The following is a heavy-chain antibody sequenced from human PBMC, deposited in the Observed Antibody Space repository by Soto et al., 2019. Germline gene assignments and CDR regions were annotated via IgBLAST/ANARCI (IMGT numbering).Heavy chain of an antibody. J-gene: IGHJ6*02. D-gene: IGHD3-22*01. CDR2: INHSGST. V-gene: IGHV4-34*01. Sequence: SETLSLTCVVYGGSFSAYYYSWIRQPPGKGLEWIGEINHSGSTNYNPSLKSRVTISIDTSRSQFSLKLSSVTAADTAVYYCARGPTYYYDSRSYGMDVWGQGTTVT. CDR1: GGSFSAYY. CDR3: ARGPTYYYDSRSYGMDV.